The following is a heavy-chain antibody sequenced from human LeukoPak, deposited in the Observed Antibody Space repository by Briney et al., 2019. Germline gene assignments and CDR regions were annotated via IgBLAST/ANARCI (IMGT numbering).Heavy chain of an antibody. J-gene: IGHJ4*02. Sequence: SVTVSFTASGGTFTIYAISWVRQAPGQGLERMGGMIPIFGTANYAQKFQGRVTNTADKSTSTAYMELSSLRSEDTAVYYCARETEGYCSSTSCPLKYWGQGTLVTVSS. CDR2: MIPIFGTA. CDR1: GGTFTIYA. V-gene: IGHV1-69*06. CDR3: ARETEGYCSSTSCPLKY. D-gene: IGHD2-2*01.